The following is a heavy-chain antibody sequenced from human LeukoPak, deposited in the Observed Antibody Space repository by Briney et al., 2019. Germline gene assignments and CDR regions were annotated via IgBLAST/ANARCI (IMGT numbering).Heavy chain of an antibody. Sequence: PGGSLRLSCAASGFALDDYAMHWVRQAPGKGLEWVSGVSWNSGTIDYADSVKGRFTISRDNAKNSLYLQTNSLRPEDTALYYCAKDVAYNRGAFDVWGQGTMVTVSS. CDR3: AKDVAYNRGAFDV. D-gene: IGHD2-21*01. V-gene: IGHV3-9*01. CDR2: VSWNSGTI. CDR1: GFALDDYA. J-gene: IGHJ3*01.